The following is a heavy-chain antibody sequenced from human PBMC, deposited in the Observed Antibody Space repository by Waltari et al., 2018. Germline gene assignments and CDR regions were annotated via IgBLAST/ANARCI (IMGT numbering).Heavy chain of an antibody. Sequence: QVQLQQGGAGIMKPSETLSLSCAVSGRSFSSYFWIWIRQPPGKGLEWIGEINHSGGTSYNPSLESRVTISVDTSKNHVSLRLTSVNAADTAVYFCAGGRRWLQLHYWGPGALVTVSS. V-gene: IGHV4-34*01. CDR2: INHSGGT. CDR3: AGGRRWLQLHY. J-gene: IGHJ4*02. D-gene: IGHD5-12*01. CDR1: GRSFSSYF.